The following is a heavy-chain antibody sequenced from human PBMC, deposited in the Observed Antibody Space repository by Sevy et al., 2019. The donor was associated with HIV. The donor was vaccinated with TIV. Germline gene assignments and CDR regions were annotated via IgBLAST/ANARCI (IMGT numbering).Heavy chain of an antibody. Sequence: GGSLRLSCSASGFIFSSYGMHWVRQTPGKGLEWVAIISSDGSDDFYAESVRGRFTISRDNSRNTLYLQMDSLRLEDTAIYYCAKDKEDDYGDYYFDYWGQGALVTVSS. J-gene: IGHJ4*02. CDR1: GFIFSSYG. V-gene: IGHV3-30*18. CDR2: ISSDGSDD. CDR3: AKDKEDDYGDYYFDY. D-gene: IGHD4-17*01.